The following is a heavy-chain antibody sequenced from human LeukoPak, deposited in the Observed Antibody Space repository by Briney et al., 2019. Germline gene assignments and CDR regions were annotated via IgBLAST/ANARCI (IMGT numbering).Heavy chain of an antibody. CDR2: ISSNGGST. J-gene: IGHJ6*03. CDR3: ARDWQSNDYDILLGYYMDV. CDR1: GFTFSSYA. V-gene: IGHV3-64*01. D-gene: IGHD3-9*01. Sequence: GGSLRLSCVASGFTFSSYAMHWVRQAPGKGLEYVSAISSNGGSTYYANSVKGRFTISRDNSKNTLYLQMGSLRAEDMAVYYCARDWQSNDYDILLGYYMDVWGKGTTVTISS.